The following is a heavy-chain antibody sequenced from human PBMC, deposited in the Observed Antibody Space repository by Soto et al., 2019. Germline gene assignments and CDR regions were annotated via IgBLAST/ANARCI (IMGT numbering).Heavy chain of an antibody. J-gene: IGHJ6*02. V-gene: IGHV1-18*04. CDR2: ISAYNGNT. Sequence: VASVKVSCKASGYTFTSYGISWVRQAPGQGLEWMGWISAYNGNTNYAQKLQGRVTMTTDTSTSTAYMELRSLRSDDTAVYYCARGDTIFGVVNPLYGMDVWGQGTTVTV. CDR1: GYTFTSYG. D-gene: IGHD3-3*01. CDR3: ARGDTIFGVVNPLYGMDV.